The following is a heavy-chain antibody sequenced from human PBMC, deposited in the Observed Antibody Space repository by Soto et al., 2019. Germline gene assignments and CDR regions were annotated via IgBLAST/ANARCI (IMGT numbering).Heavy chain of an antibody. J-gene: IGHJ5*02. CDR1: GCSISSYY. Sequence: SETLSLTCPVSGCSISSYYWSWIRQPPGKGLEWIGYIYYSGSTNYNPSLKSRVTISVDTSKNQFSLKLSSVTAADTAVYYCAKRRLETQHNWFDPWGQGTLVTVSS. CDR3: AKRRLETQHNWFDP. D-gene: IGHD1-1*01. CDR2: IYYSGST. V-gene: IGHV4-59*08.